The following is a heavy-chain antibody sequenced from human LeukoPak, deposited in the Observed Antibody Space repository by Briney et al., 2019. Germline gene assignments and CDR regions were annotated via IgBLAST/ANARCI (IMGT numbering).Heavy chain of an antibody. J-gene: IGHJ6*03. CDR2: IYYSGST. V-gene: IGHV4-39*07. D-gene: IGHD2-21*02. Sequence: SETLSLTCTVSGGSISSSSYYWGWIRQPPGKGLEWIGSIYYSGSTYYNPSLKSRVTISVDTSKNQFSLKLSSVTAADTAVYYCASYYCGGDCEHYYYYYMDVWGKGTTVTVSS. CDR3: ASYYCGGDCEHYYYYYMDV. CDR1: GGSISSSSYY.